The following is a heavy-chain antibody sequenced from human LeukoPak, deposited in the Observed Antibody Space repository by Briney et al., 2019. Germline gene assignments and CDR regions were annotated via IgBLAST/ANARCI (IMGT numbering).Heavy chain of an antibody. CDR3: TTTWRSGYYDY. CDR2: IKSKTDGGTT. CDR1: GFTFSNAW. V-gene: IGHV3-15*01. D-gene: IGHD3-22*01. Sequence: PGGSLRLSCAASGFTFSNAWMSWVRQAPGKGLEWVGRIKSKTDGGTTDYAAPVKGRFTIPRDDSKNTLYLQMSSLKTEDTAVYYCTTTWRSGYYDYWGQGTLVTVSS. J-gene: IGHJ4*02.